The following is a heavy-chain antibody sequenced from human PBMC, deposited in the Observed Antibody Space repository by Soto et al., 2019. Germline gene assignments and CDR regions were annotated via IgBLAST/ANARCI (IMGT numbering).Heavy chain of an antibody. V-gene: IGHV4-34*01. D-gene: IGHD6-13*01. CDR1: GGNFSGYY. J-gene: IGHJ6*03. Sequence: PSETMCLTCAVDGGNFSGYYWSWIRQPPGKGLEWIGEINHSGSTNYNPSLKSRVTISIDTSKSQFSLKLSSVTAADTAVYYCARRDSSTWSYYYYMDVWGKGTTVTVSS. CDR3: ARRDSSTWSYYYYMDV. CDR2: INHSGST.